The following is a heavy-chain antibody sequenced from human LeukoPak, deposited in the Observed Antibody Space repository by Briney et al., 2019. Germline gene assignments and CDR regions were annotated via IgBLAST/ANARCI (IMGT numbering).Heavy chain of an antibody. CDR2: ISSSGSTI. J-gene: IGHJ4*02. V-gene: IGHV3-48*03. Sequence: GGSLRLSCAASGFTFSSYEMNRVRQAPGKGLEWVSYISSSGSTIYYADSVNGRFTISRDNAKNSLYLQMNSLRAEDTAVYYCAGDATGYSYGDYYFDCWGQRTLLTVSS. CDR3: AGDATGYSYGDYYFDC. CDR1: GFTFSSYE. D-gene: IGHD5-18*01.